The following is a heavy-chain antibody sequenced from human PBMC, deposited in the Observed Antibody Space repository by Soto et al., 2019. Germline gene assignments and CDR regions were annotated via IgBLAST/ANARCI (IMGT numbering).Heavy chain of an antibody. CDR3: AKDKVAGDYYDSSGYYYVAFDS. D-gene: IGHD3-22*01. Sequence: EVQLVESGGGLVQPGRSLRLSCAASGFTFDDYAMHWVRQAPGKGLEWVSGISWNSGSIGYADSVKGRFTISRDNAKNSLYLQMNSLRAEDTALYYCAKDKVAGDYYDSSGYYYVAFDSWGQGTMVTVSS. CDR2: ISWNSGSI. V-gene: IGHV3-9*01. J-gene: IGHJ3*02. CDR1: GFTFDDYA.